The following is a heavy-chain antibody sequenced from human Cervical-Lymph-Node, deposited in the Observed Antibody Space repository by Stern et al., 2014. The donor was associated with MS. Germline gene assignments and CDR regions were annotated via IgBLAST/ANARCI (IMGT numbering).Heavy chain of an antibody. CDR3: ASSDYDSRGSLGY. Sequence: QVQLHESGPVLVKPSGTLSLTCAVSGGSISSSNWWSWVRQPPGQGLEWIGEIYHGGSTNYNPSLKSRVTISVDKSKNQFSLKLSSVTAADTAVYYCASSDYDSRGSLGYWGQGTLVTVSS. CDR2: IYHGGST. D-gene: IGHD3-22*01. J-gene: IGHJ4*02. V-gene: IGHV4-4*02. CDR1: GGSISSSNW.